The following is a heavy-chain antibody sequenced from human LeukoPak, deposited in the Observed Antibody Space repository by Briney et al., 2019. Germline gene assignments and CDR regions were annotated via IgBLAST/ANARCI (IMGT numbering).Heavy chain of an antibody. D-gene: IGHD3-22*01. CDR3: VTTDSAYWGHYFDY. V-gene: IGHV3-33*03. Sequence: LAGGSLRLSCAASGFTFSSHGMHWVRQAPGKGLEWVAVIWYDGSNKDYAESVKGRFTIFRDNAKNSLYLQMNSLRAEDTAVYYCVTTDSAYWGHYFDYWGQGTLVTASS. CDR1: GFTFSSHG. J-gene: IGHJ4*02. CDR2: IWYDGSNK.